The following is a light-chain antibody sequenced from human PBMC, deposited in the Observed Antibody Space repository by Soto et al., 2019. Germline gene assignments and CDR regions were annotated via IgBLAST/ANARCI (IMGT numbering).Light chain of an antibody. V-gene: IGKV1-27*01. CDR2: AAS. Sequence: DIQMNQSPSSLSASVGDSVIITCRASQGISNYLAWYQQKPGKDHKLLLYAASTLQSGVPSRFSGSGSGTEFTLTISSLQPEDVATYYCQKYDSAPRTFGQGTKVEIK. J-gene: IGKJ1*01. CDR3: QKYDSAPRT. CDR1: QGISNY.